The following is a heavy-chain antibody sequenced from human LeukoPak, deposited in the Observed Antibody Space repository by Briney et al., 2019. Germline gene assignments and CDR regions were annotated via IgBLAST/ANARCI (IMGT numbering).Heavy chain of an antibody. J-gene: IGHJ6*03. CDR2: INWNGGST. CDR3: AREATGYYYYYMDV. V-gene: IGHV3-20*04. CDR1: GFTFSSYG. Sequence: GGSLRLSCAASGFTFSSYGMSWVRQAPGKGLEWVSGINWNGGSTGYADSVKGRFTISRDNAKNSLYLQMNSLRAEDTALYYCAREATGYYYYYMDVWGKGTTVTVSS.